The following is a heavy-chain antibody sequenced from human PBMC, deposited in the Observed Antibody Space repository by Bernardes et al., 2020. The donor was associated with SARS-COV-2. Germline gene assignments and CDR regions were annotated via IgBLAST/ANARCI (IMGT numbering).Heavy chain of an antibody. CDR2: IYHSGST. Sequence: SETLSLTCAVSGYSIRSVYYWGCIRQPPGKGLEWIGSIYHSGSTYYNPSLKSRVTISVDTSKNQFSLKLRSVTAADTAVYYCAASTIFGVVDIFEYWGQGNLVTVSS. D-gene: IGHD3-3*01. V-gene: IGHV4-38-2*01. CDR3: AASTIFGVVDIFEY. J-gene: IGHJ4*02. CDR1: GYSIRSVYY.